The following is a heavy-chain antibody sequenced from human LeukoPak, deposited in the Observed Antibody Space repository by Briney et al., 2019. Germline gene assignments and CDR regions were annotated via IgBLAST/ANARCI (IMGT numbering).Heavy chain of an antibody. J-gene: IGHJ4*02. D-gene: IGHD3-10*01. CDR1: EFSVSSNY. CDR2: IYSGGAT. CDR3: AKVMTRTMVRGVPPSDY. V-gene: IGHV3-53*01. Sequence: GGSLRLSCAVSEFSVSSNYMNWVRQAPGKGLEWVSVIYSGGATYYADSVKGRFTISRDNSKNTLYLQMNSLRAEDTAVYYCAKVMTRTMVRGVPPSDYWGQGTLVTVSS.